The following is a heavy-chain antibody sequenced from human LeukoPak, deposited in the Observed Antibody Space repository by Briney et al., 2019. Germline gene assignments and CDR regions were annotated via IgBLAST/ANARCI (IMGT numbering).Heavy chain of an antibody. V-gene: IGHV3-21*01. CDR2: ISSSSSYI. CDR1: GFTFSSYS. CDR3: ARDRQVVVPAAYVPLDY. D-gene: IGHD2-2*01. Sequence: PGGSLRLSCAASGFTFSSYSMNWVRQAPGKGLEWVSSISSSSSYIYYADSVKGRFTISRDNAKNSLYLQMNSLRAEDTAVYYCARDRQVVVPAAYVPLDYWGQGTLVTVSS. J-gene: IGHJ4*02.